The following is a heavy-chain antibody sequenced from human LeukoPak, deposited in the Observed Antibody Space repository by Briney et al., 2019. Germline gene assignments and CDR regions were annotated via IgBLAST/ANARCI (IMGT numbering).Heavy chain of an antibody. J-gene: IGHJ3*02. D-gene: IGHD3-22*01. CDR3: AGYYDSSGYYYGAFDI. Sequence: PSETLTLTCAVYGGSFSGYYRSWIRQPPGKGLEWIGEINHSGSTNYNPSLKSRVTISVDTSKNQFSLKLSSVTAADTAVYYCAGYYDSSGYYYGAFDIWGQGTMVTVSS. V-gene: IGHV4-34*01. CDR1: GGSFSGYY. CDR2: INHSGST.